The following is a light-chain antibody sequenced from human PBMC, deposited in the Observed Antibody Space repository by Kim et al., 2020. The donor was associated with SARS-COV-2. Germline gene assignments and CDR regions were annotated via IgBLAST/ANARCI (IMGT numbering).Light chain of an antibody. CDR2: GAS. Sequence: SVGDRVTITCRASHSISNYLNWYQQKPGKAPNLLIHGASNLQSGVPSRFSGSGSGTDFTLTISSLQPEDFATYYCQQTYSTLRITFGQGTRLEIK. V-gene: IGKV1-39*01. CDR1: HSISNY. J-gene: IGKJ5*01. CDR3: QQTYSTLRIT.